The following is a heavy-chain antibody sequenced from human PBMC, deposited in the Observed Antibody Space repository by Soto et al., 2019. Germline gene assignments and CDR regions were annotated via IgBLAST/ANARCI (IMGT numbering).Heavy chain of an antibody. J-gene: IGHJ5*02. V-gene: IGHV1-8*01. D-gene: IGHD3-3*01. CDR3: ARTRILTIFGVVIISWFDP. CDR1: GYTFTSYD. CDR2: MNPNSGNT. Sequence: ASVKVSCKASGYTFTSYDINWVRQATGQGLEWMGWMNPNSGNTGYTQKFQGRVTMTRNTSISTAYMELSSLRSEDTAVYYCARTRILTIFGVVIISWFDPWGQGTLVTVSS.